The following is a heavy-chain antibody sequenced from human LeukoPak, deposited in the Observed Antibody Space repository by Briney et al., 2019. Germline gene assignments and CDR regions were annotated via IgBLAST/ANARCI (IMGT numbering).Heavy chain of an antibody. Sequence: ASVKVSCKASGYTFTSYDINWVRQATGQGLEWMGWMNPNSGNTGYAQKFQGRVTITADESTSTAYMELSSLRSEDTAVYYCAREGLGGATDYWGQGTLVTVSS. D-gene: IGHD1-26*01. J-gene: IGHJ4*02. V-gene: IGHV1-8*03. CDR2: MNPNSGNT. CDR3: AREGLGGATDY. CDR1: GYTFTSYD.